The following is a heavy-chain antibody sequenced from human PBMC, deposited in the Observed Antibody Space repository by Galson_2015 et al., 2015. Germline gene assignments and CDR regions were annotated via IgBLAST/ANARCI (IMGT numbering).Heavy chain of an antibody. CDR1: GFTFSSYG. J-gene: IGHJ2*01. Sequence: SLRLSCEASGFTFSSYGMHWVRQAPGKGLEWVAVISYDGSNKYYADSVKGRFTISRDNSKNSLYLQMNSLRAEDTALYYCAKDQGQSPTDDWYFDLWIRCTLVTVSS. CDR3: AKDQGQSPTDDWYFDL. V-gene: IGHV3-30*18. CDR2: ISYDGSNK.